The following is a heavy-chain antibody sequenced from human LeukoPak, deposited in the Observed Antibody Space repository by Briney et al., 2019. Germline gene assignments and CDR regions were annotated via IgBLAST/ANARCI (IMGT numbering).Heavy chain of an antibody. V-gene: IGHV3-73*01. Sequence: GGSLRLSCAASGFTFSGSAMHWVRQASGKGLEWVGRIRSKANSYATAYAASVKGRFTISRDDSKNTAYLQMNSLKTEDTAVYYCTRQVEECSSTSCYGEHYYYGMDVWGQGTTVTVSS. CDR3: TRQVEECSSTSCYGEHYYYGMDV. J-gene: IGHJ6*02. D-gene: IGHD2-2*01. CDR1: GFTFSGSA. CDR2: IRSKANSYAT.